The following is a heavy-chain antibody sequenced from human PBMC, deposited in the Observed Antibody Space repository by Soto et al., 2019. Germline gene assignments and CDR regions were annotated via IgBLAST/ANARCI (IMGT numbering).Heavy chain of an antibody. Sequence: LTCAVSGGSISSGGYSWSWIRQPPGKALDWIGYIHYSGSTYYNPSLKSRVTISVDTSKNQLSLKLSSVTAADTAMYYCASGRGGSPVSYWGQGTLVTVSS. V-gene: IGHV4-31*11. D-gene: IGHD2-15*01. CDR2: IHYSGST. CDR3: ASGRGGSPVSY. J-gene: IGHJ4*02. CDR1: GGSISSGGYS.